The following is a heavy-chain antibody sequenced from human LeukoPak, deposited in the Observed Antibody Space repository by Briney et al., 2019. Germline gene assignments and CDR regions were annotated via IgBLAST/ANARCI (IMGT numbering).Heavy chain of an antibody. V-gene: IGHV3-30*02. Sequence: GGSLRLSCAASGFTFSGCGMHWVRRAPGKGLEWVAFIWYDGRDKYYADSVKGQFTISRDNSKNTLYLQMNSLRAEDTAVYYCAKDPYSYGSYFDYWGQGTLVTVSS. CDR1: GFTFSGCG. J-gene: IGHJ4*02. D-gene: IGHD5-18*01. CDR3: AKDPYSYGSYFDY. CDR2: IWYDGRDK.